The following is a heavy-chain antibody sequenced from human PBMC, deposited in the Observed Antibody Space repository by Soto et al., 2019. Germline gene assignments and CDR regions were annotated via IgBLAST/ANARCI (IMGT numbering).Heavy chain of an antibody. J-gene: IGHJ6*03. CDR2: ISGSGGST. V-gene: IGHV3-23*01. D-gene: IGHD3-10*01. CDR1: GFTFSSYA. Sequence: GGSLRLSCAASGFTFSSYAMSWVRQAPGKGLEWVSAISGSGGSTYYANSVKGRFTISRDNSKNTLYLQMNSLRAEDTAVYYCAKDIGRFGELLRSGDYMDVWGKGTTVTVSS. CDR3: AKDIGRFGELLRSGDYMDV.